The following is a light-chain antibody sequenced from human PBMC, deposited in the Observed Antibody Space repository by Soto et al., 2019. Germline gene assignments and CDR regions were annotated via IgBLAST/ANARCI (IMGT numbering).Light chain of an antibody. CDR1: ETISTF. J-gene: IGKJ1*01. V-gene: IGKV1-39*01. CDR2: AAS. CDR3: QQSYNIPPT. Sequence: DIQMTQSPVSLSASVGDRVTITCRASETISTFLNWYQQKPGKAPKVLIFAASSLQSGVPSRFSGSGSGTDFALTISGPQPEDFATYYCQQSYNIPPTFGQGTKVDIK.